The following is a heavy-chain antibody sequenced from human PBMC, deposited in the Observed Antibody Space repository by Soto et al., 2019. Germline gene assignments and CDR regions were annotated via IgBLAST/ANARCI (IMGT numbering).Heavy chain of an antibody. CDR1: GGSISIYY. CDR2: IYYSGST. V-gene: IGHV4-59*01. CDR3: ARERGATYDAFDI. D-gene: IGHD1-26*01. Sequence: SETLSLTCTVSGGSISIYYWSWIRHPPGKGLEWIGYIYYSGSTNYNPSLKSRVTISVDTSKNQFSLKLSSVTAADTAVYYCARERGATYDAFDIWGQGTMVTVSS. J-gene: IGHJ3*02.